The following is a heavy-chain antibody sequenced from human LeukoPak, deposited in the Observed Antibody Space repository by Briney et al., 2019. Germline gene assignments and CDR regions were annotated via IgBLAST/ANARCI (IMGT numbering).Heavy chain of an antibody. Sequence: SDTLTLTCSFSGYGSSRGYYWAWIRHPPRYELECLGTIYHTGSTYYNPSLESRVTISVDTSKNEFSLNLNSVTAADTAVYYCARAGWIITSGIDYWGQGALVTVSS. CDR2: IYHTGST. D-gene: IGHD3-10*01. J-gene: IGHJ4*02. V-gene: IGHV4-38-2*02. CDR1: GYGSSRGYY. CDR3: ARAGWIITSGIDY.